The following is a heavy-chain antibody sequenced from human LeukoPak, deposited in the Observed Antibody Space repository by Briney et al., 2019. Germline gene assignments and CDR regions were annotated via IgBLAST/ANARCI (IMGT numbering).Heavy chain of an antibody. Sequence: GGSLRLSXAASGFSFRSYSMNWVRQAPGKGLEWVSYISSISSSIYYADSVKGRFTISRDNAKNSLYLQMNTLRAEDTSVYYCARTAVAGNEFFDYWGQGTLVTVSS. CDR1: GFSFRSYS. CDR3: ARTAVAGNEFFDY. V-gene: IGHV3-48*01. D-gene: IGHD6-19*01. CDR2: ISSISSSI. J-gene: IGHJ4*02.